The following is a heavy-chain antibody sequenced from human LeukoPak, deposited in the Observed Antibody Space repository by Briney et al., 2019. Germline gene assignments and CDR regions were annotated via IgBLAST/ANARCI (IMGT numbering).Heavy chain of an antibody. CDR3: AKSPTSEDSSGYFDY. V-gene: IGHV3-74*01. CDR1: GFTFNNYW. Sequence: PGGSLRLSCAASGFTFNNYWMHWVRLVPGKGLVWVSRINTDGSSRHYADSVKGQFTISRDNAKNTVYLQMNSLRGDDTAVYYCAKSPTSEDSSGYFDYWGQGTLVTVSS. CDR2: INTDGSSR. J-gene: IGHJ4*02. D-gene: IGHD3-22*01.